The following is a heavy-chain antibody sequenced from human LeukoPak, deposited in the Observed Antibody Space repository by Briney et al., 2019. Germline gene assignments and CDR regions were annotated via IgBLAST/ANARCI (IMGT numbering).Heavy chain of an antibody. V-gene: IGHV4-59*01. D-gene: IGHD1-26*01. CDR1: GGSISSYY. CDR2: IYDSGST. CDR3: ACPTTADAFDI. Sequence: SETLSLTCTVSGGSISSYYWSWIRQPPGKGLEWIGYIYDSGSTNYNPSLKSRVTISVDTSKNQFSLKLSSVTAADTAVYYCACPTTADAFDIWGQGTMVTVSS. J-gene: IGHJ3*02.